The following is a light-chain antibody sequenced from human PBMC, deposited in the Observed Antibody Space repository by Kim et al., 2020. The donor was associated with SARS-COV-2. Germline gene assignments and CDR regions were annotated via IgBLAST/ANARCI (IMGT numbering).Light chain of an antibody. CDR2: KAS. V-gene: IGKV1-5*03. J-gene: IGKJ1*01. Sequence: SVGDRVTITCRASQSISSWLAWYQQKPGKAPKLLIYKASSLESGVPSRFSGSGSGTEFTLTISSLQPDDFATYYCKQYNSYSLWTFGQGTKVDIK. CDR3: KQYNSYSLWT. CDR1: QSISSW.